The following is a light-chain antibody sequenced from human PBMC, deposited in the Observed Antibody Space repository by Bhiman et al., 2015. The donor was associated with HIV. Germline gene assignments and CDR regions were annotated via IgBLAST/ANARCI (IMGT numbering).Light chain of an antibody. CDR1: SSNIGAGYD. CDR3: GTWDSSLSAGV. J-gene: IGLJ1*01. Sequence: QSVLTQPPSVSGAPGQRVTISCTGSSSNIGAGYDVHWYQHLPGTAPKLLIYGNNIRPSGVPDRFSGSKSGTSATLGITGLQTGDEADYYCGTWDSSLSAGVFGTGTKVTVL. V-gene: IGLV1-50*01. CDR2: GNN.